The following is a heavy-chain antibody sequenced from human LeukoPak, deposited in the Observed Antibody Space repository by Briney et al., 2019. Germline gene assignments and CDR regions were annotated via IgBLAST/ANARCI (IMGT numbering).Heavy chain of an antibody. CDR1: GGTFSSYA. Sequence: SVKVSCKASGGTFSSYAISWVRQAPGQGLEWMGRIIPILGIANYAQKFQGRVTITADKSTSTAYMELSSLRSEDTAVYYCAXANXVATRTWGYGMDVWGQGTTVTVS. J-gene: IGHJ6*02. V-gene: IGHV1-69*04. CDR3: AXANXVATRTWGYGMDV. D-gene: IGHD5-12*01. CDR2: IIPILGIA.